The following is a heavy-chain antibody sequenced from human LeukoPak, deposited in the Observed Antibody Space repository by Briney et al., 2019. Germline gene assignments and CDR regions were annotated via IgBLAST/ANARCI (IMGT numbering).Heavy chain of an antibody. V-gene: IGHV4-31*03. J-gene: IGHJ4*02. CDR1: GGSICSGGYY. D-gene: IGHD1-26*01. Sequence: PSETLSLTCTVSGGSICSGGYYWSWIRQHPGKGLEWIGYIYYSGSTYYNPSLKSRVTISVDTSKNQFSLKLSSVTAADTAVYYCARSSGSYSDYWGQGTLVTVSS. CDR2: IYYSGST. CDR3: ARSSGSYSDY.